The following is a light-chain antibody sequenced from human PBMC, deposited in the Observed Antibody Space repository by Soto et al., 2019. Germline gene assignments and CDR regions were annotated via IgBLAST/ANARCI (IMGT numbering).Light chain of an antibody. J-gene: IGKJ1*01. CDR1: QGLSSY. Sequence: EIVLTQSAATLSLSPGERASISCRASQGLSSYLAWYQQKPGQAPRLLIYDSFNRATGVPARFSGSGSGTDFTLTISSLEPEDFAVYYCQQRSNWPPTFGQGTKVEV. V-gene: IGKV3-11*01. CDR3: QQRSNWPPT. CDR2: DSF.